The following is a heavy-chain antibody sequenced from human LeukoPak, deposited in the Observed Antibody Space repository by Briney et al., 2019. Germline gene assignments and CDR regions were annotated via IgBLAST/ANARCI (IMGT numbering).Heavy chain of an antibody. Sequence: SGGSLRLSCAASGFTFSSYAMSWVRQAPGKGLEWVSAISGSGGSTYYADSVKGRFTISRDNSKNTLYLQMNSLRAEDTAVYYCAKGSMFRGYSYGIFDYWGQGALVTVSS. CDR3: AKGSMFRGYSYGIFDY. J-gene: IGHJ4*02. CDR2: ISGSGGST. D-gene: IGHD5-18*01. CDR1: GFTFSSYA. V-gene: IGHV3-23*01.